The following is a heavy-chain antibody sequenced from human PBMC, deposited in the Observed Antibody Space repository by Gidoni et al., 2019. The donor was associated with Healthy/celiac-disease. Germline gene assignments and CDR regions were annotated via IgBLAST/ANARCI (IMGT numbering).Heavy chain of an antibody. V-gene: IGHV3-33*01. Sequence: QVQLVESGGGVVQPGRSLSLSCAASGFPFRSYGMHWVRQAPGKGLEWVAVRWYDGSNKYYAGYVKGRFTISRDNSKNTLYLQMNSRRAEETAVYYCARVGTPDYYGMDGWGQGTTVTVSS. CDR3: ARVGTPDYYGMDG. D-gene: IGHD1-26*01. CDR2: RWYDGSNK. J-gene: IGHJ6*02. CDR1: GFPFRSYG.